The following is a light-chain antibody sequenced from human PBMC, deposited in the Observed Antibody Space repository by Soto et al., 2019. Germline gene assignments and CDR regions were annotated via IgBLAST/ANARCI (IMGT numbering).Light chain of an antibody. J-gene: IGLJ3*02. CDR2: RDS. Sequence: SYELTQPLSVSVALGQTARITCGGKNIGSKNVHWYQQKPGQAPVLVIYRDSNRPSGIPERFSGSNSGNTATLTISRAQAGDEADYYCQVWDSSTMFGGGTKLTVL. CDR1: NIGSKN. V-gene: IGLV3-9*01. CDR3: QVWDSSTM.